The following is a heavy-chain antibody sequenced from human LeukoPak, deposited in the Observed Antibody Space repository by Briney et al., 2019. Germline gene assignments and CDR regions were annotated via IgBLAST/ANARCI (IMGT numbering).Heavy chain of an antibody. D-gene: IGHD6-19*01. CDR2: IRSSSSYI. CDR3: ARDPPRWSSGSSRVRTD. J-gene: IGHJ4*02. CDR1: GFTFSSYS. V-gene: IGHV3-21*04. Sequence: GGSLRLSCAASGFTFSSYSMNWVRQAPGKGLEWVSSIRSSSSYIYYADSVKGRFTISRDNAKNSLYLQMNSLRAEDTAVYYCARDPPRWSSGSSRVRTDWGQGTLVTVSS.